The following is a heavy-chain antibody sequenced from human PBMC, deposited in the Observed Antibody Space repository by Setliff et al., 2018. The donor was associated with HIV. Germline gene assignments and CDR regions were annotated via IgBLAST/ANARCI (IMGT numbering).Heavy chain of an antibody. D-gene: IGHD4-17*01. CDR2: FIPIFGTA. CDR3: AKDRDYGDRGDAFDI. Sequence: SVKVSCKASGGTFSSYAISWVRQAPGQGLEWMGGFIPIFGTANYAQKFQGRVTITADESTSTAYMELSGLRSEDTAVYYCAKDRDYGDRGDAFDIWGQGTMVTVSS. CDR1: GGTFSSYA. J-gene: IGHJ3*02. V-gene: IGHV1-69*13.